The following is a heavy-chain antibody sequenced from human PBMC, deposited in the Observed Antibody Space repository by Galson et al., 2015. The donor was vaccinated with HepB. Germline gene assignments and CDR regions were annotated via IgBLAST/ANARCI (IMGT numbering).Heavy chain of an antibody. V-gene: IGHV3-21*01. CDR1: GFTFTKYS. CDR3: PREPGRDGYNFFDY. D-gene: IGHD5-24*01. J-gene: IGHJ4*01. CDR2: ISYRSNYI. Sequence: SLRLPCAASGFTFTKYSMNWVRQAPGKGLEWVSSISYRSNYIYYADSVKGRFTISRDNAKNSLYLEMNSLRAEDTAVYFCPREPGRDGYNFFDYWGHGTLVTVSS.